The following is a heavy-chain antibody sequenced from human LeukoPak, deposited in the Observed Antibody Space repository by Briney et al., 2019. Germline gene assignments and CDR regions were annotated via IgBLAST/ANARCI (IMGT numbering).Heavy chain of an antibody. Sequence: ASVKVSRKVSEYTLTELSMHWVRQAPGKGLEWLGGFDPEDGEIIYAQKFQGRVTMSDDTSTDTAYMELGSLRSDDTAVYYCAADRGDYSRSYWTAFDIWGQGTMVTVSS. V-gene: IGHV1-24*01. CDR1: EYTLTELS. CDR3: AADRGDYSRSYWTAFDI. D-gene: IGHD1-26*01. CDR2: FDPEDGEI. J-gene: IGHJ3*02.